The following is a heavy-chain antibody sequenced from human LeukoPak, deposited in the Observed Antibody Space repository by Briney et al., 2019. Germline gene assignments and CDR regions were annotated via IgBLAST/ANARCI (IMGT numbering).Heavy chain of an antibody. D-gene: IGHD2-2*01. CDR3: ASSYCSSTSCYFYYYYYYMDV. Sequence: SETLSLTCTVSGGSISSSSYYWGWIRQPPGKGLEWIGSIYYSGSTYYNPSLKSRVTISVDTSKNQFSLKLSSVTAADTAVYYCASSYCSSTSCYFYYYYYYMDVWGKGTTVTVSS. V-gene: IGHV4-39*01. CDR2: IYYSGST. J-gene: IGHJ6*03. CDR1: GGSISSSSYY.